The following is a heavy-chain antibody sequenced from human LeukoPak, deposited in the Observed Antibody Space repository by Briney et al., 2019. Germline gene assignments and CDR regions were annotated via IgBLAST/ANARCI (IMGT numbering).Heavy chain of an antibody. CDR1: GYTFTSYD. CDR2: MNPNSGNA. J-gene: IGHJ6*03. D-gene: IGHD3-3*01. V-gene: IGHV1-8*01. CDR3: ARGVWRGRLFYYYYYMDV. Sequence: GASVKVSCKASGYTFTSYDINWVRQATGQGLEWMGWMNPNSGNAGYAQKFQGRVTMTRNTSISTAYMELSSLGSEDTAVYYCARGVWRGRLFYYYYYMDVWGKGTTVTVSS.